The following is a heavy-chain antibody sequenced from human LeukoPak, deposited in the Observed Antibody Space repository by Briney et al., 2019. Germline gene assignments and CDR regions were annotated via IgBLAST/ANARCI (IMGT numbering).Heavy chain of an antibody. D-gene: IGHD3-3*01. V-gene: IGHV4-39*07. CDR2: IYYSGST. CDR1: GGSISSSSYY. J-gene: IGHJ5*02. CDR3: ARGDPFWSGYSGENSENWFDP. Sequence: PSETLSLTCTVSGGSISSSSYYWGWIRQPPGKGLEWIGSIYYSGSTYYNPSLKSRVTISVDTSKNQFSLKLSSVTAADTAVYYCARGDPFWSGYSGENSENWFDPWGQGTLVTVSS.